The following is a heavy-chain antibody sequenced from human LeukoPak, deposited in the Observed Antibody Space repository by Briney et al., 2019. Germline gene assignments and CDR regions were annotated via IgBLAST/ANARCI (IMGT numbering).Heavy chain of an antibody. CDR3: AKVGGTRNYYMDV. V-gene: IGHV3-66*01. CDR2: IYSGGTT. CDR1: GFTVSTNY. J-gene: IGHJ6*03. Sequence: GGSLRLSCAASGFTVSTNYMSWVRQAPGKGLEWVSVIYSGGTTYYADSVKGRFTIIRDNSKNTLYLQMNSLRAEDTAVYYCAKVGGTRNYYMDVWGKGTTVTISS. D-gene: IGHD1-1*01.